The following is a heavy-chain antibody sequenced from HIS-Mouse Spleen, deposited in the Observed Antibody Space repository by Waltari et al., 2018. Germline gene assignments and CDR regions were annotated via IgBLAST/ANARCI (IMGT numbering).Heavy chain of an antibody. CDR3: AREIPYSSSWYDWYFDL. D-gene: IGHD6-13*01. CDR2: IYYRGST. V-gene: IGHV4-39*07. Sequence: QLQLQESGPGLVKPSEPLSLTCTVSGGSIRSSSYYWGWIRQPPGKGLEWIGSIYYRGSTYYNPSLKSRVTISVDTSKNQFSLKLSSVTAADTAVYYCAREIPYSSSWYDWYFDLWGRGTLVTVSS. J-gene: IGHJ2*01. CDR1: GGSIRSSSYY.